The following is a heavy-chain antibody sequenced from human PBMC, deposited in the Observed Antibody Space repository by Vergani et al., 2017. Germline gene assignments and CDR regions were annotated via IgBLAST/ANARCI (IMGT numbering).Heavy chain of an antibody. Sequence: QVQLQESGPGLLKPSETLSLTCAVHGGPFSGYYWSWIRQPPGKGPEWIGEINHSGSTNYNPSLKSRVTISVDTSKNQFSLKLSSVTAADTAVYYCARALGAFDIWGQGTMVTVSS. CDR2: INHSGST. CDR3: ARALGAFDI. V-gene: IGHV4-34*01. CDR1: GGPFSGYY. J-gene: IGHJ3*02.